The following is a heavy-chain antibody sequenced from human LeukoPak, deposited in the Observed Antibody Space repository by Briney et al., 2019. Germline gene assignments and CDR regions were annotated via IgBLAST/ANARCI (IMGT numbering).Heavy chain of an antibody. J-gene: IGHJ5*02. CDR3: ARGWGYCSSTSCRESAWFDP. Sequence: SETLSLTCAVYGGSFSGYYWSWIRQPPGKGLEWIGYIYYSGSTYYNPSLKSRVTISVDTSKNQFSLKLSSVTAADTAVYYCARGWGYCSSTSCRESAWFDPWGQGTLVTVSS. D-gene: IGHD2-2*01. V-gene: IGHV4-30-4*08. CDR2: IYYSGST. CDR1: GGSFSGYY.